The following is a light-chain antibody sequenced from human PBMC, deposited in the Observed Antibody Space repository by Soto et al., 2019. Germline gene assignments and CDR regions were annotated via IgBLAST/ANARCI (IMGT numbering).Light chain of an antibody. V-gene: IGKV1-12*01. CDR2: DAS. Sequence: DVQMTQSPSFVSASVGDTATITCRANQAVIPLLAWYHQKAGKAPRLLIYDASTLQSGVPSRFSGSGCGTEFSLTISSLQPDDFATYYCQCYRCVPWTFGQGTKVDIK. J-gene: IGKJ1*01. CDR3: QCYRCVPWT. CDR1: QAVIPL.